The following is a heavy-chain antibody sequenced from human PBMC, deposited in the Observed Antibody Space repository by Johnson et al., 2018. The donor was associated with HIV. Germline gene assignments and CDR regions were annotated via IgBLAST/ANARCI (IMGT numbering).Heavy chain of an antibody. CDR2: IRYDGSNK. J-gene: IGHJ3*02. V-gene: IGHV3-30*02. Sequence: QVQVVESGGGVVQPGGSLRLSCAASGFTFSSYGMHWVRQAPGKGLEWVAFIRYDGSNKYYADCVKGRFTISRDNSKNTMYLQMNSLRAEDTAVYYCAKVDTAMVNAFDIWGQGTMVTVSS. CDR1: GFTFSSYG. CDR3: AKVDTAMVNAFDI. D-gene: IGHD5-18*01.